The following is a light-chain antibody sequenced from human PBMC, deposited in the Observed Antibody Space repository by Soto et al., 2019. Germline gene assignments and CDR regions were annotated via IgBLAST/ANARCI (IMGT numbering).Light chain of an antibody. CDR1: PAIRDD. CDR3: LQDYNYPRT. Sequence: IQMTQSPSSLSASVADRVTITCRASPAIRDDLAWYQQKPGKAPNLLIYAASNLQGGVPSRFSGSGSGTEFTLTISSLQPEDFATYYCLQDYNYPRTFGQGTKVDI. J-gene: IGKJ1*01. V-gene: IGKV1-6*01. CDR2: AAS.